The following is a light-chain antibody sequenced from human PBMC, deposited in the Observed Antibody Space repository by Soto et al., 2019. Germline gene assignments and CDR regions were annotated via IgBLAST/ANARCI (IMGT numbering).Light chain of an antibody. V-gene: IGKV4-1*01. J-gene: IGKJ1*01. CDR1: QSVFSNSNNKNC. CDR3: QPFLRIPLA. Sequence: DIVMTQSPDSLAVSLGERATINCKSSQSVFSNSNNKNCIAWYQQKSGQPPKLLIYWASSRESRVPDRFSGGWSGKDFTLTISSLKAEDFATYYFQPFLRIPLAFGQGTKVEIK. CDR2: WAS.